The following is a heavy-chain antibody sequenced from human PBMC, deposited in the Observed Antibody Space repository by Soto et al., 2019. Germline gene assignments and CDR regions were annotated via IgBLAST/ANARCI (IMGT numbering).Heavy chain of an antibody. V-gene: IGHV3-30*18. Sequence: QVQLVESGVGVVQPGRSLRLSCAASGFTSSNYVMHWFRQAPGKGLEWVAVISYHGTNTYYADSMEGRLPISRDNSKNSVYLQINILRADDTAVYYCAKALGSYVDDYFDFWGQGTRVTGSS. CDR1: GFTSSNYV. J-gene: IGHJ4*02. CDR3: AKALGSYVDDYFDF. CDR2: ISYHGTNT. D-gene: IGHD4-17*01.